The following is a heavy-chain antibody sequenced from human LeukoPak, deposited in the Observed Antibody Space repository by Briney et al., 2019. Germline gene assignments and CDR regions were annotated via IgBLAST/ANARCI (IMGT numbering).Heavy chain of an antibody. J-gene: IGHJ5*02. CDR3: ARGGYYGSGNDFRFDP. CDR1: SESFSGYF. CDR2: INYSGST. V-gene: IGHV4-34*01. Sequence: PSETLSRTCAIYSESFSGYFWSWIRQPPGKGLEWIGEINYSGSTNYNPSLKSRVTISIDTSKNQFSLKLSSVTPADTAVYYCARGGYYGSGNDFRFDPWGQGTLVTVSS. D-gene: IGHD3-10*01.